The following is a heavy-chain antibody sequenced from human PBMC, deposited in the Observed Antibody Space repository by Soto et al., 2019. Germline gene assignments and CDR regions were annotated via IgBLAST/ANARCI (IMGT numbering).Heavy chain of an antibody. J-gene: IGHJ6*02. CDR2: IIPIFGTA. CDR1: GGTFSSYA. CDR3: ARDDTVTTGETPNSFYYGMDV. V-gene: IGHV1-69*13. Sequence: ASVKVSCKASGGTFSSYAISWVRQAPGQGLEWMGGIIPIFGTANYAQKFQGRVTITADESTSTAYMEVSSLRSEDTAVYYCARDDTVTTGETPNSFYYGMDVWGQGTTVTVSS. D-gene: IGHD4-17*01.